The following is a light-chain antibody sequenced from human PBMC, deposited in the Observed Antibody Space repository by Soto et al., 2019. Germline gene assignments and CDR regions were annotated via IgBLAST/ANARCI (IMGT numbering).Light chain of an antibody. J-gene: IGLJ1*01. V-gene: IGLV2-14*01. CDR1: SSDFGTHNY. CDR2: EVS. CDR3: SSYTSSSTYV. Sequence: QSALTQPASVSGSPGQSITISCTGTSSDFGTHNYVSWYQLHPGKAPKLMGYEVSNRPSGVSNRFSGSKSGNMASLTISGLQAEDEADYHCSSYTSSSTYVFGTGTKLTVL.